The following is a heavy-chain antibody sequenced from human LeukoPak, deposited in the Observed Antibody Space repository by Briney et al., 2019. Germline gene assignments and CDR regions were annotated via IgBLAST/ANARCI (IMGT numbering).Heavy chain of an antibody. Sequence: GGSLRLSCAASVFTFSSYAMHWVRQAPGKGLEWGAVISYDGSNKYYADSVKGRFTISRDNSKNTLYLKMNSLRAEDKAVYYCARDGCSSTNCRYLWFDPWGQGTLVTVSS. J-gene: IGHJ5*02. D-gene: IGHD2-2*01. V-gene: IGHV3-30*04. CDR2: ISYDGSNK. CDR3: ARDGCSSTNCRYLWFDP. CDR1: VFTFSSYA.